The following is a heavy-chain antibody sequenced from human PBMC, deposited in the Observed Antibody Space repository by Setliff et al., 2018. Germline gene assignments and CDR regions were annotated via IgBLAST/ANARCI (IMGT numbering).Heavy chain of an antibody. Sequence: GGSLRLSCAASGFTFSSYWMHWVRQAPGKGLVWVSLIYSGGSTYYADSVKGRFTISRDNSKNTLYLQMNSLRAEDTAVYYCARDREYCSGGSCPPNYYYGMDVWGQGTTVTVSS. CDR2: IYSGGST. CDR1: GFTFSSYW. D-gene: IGHD2-15*01. J-gene: IGHJ6*02. CDR3: ARDREYCSGGSCPPNYYYGMDV. V-gene: IGHV3-53*01.